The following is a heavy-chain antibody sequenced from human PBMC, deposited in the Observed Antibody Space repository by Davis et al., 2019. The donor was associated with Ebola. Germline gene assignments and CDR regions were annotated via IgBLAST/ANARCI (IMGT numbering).Heavy chain of an antibody. V-gene: IGHV4-59*01. D-gene: IGHD2-15*01. CDR2: IYYSGST. Sequence: PSETLSLTCTVSGGSISSYYWSWIRQPPGKGLEWIGYIYYSGSTNYNPSLKSRVTISVDTSKNQFSLKLSSVTAADTAVYYCAGQYGYCSGGSCYGWNGMDVWGQGTTVTVSS. J-gene: IGHJ6*02. CDR3: AGQYGYCSGGSCYGWNGMDV. CDR1: GGSISSYY.